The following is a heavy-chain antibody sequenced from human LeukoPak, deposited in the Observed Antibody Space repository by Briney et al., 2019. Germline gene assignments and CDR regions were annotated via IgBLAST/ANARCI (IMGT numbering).Heavy chain of an antibody. Sequence: SETLSLTCTVSGGSISSYYWSWIRQPPGKGLEWIGYIYYSGSTNYNPSLKSRVTISVDTSKNQFSLKLSSVTAADTAVYYCARESGSSGWYDYYYYMDVWGKGTTVTVSS. J-gene: IGHJ6*03. CDR1: GGSISSYY. CDR2: IYYSGST. CDR3: ARESGSSGWYDYYYYMDV. V-gene: IGHV4-59*01. D-gene: IGHD6-19*01.